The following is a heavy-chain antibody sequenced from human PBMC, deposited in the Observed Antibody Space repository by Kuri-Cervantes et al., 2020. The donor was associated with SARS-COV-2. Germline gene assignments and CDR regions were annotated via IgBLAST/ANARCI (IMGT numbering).Heavy chain of an antibody. J-gene: IGHJ5*02. CDR1: GGSFSGYY. Sequence: SETLSLTCAVYGGSFSGYYWSWIRQTPGKGLDWIGEIDHGGSTNYNPSLKSRVTISVDTSKNQFSLKLSSVTAADTAVYYCARTYYDYIWGSYSDHWFDPWGQGTLVTVSS. D-gene: IGHD3-16*01. V-gene: IGHV4-34*01. CDR3: ARTYYDYIWGSYSDHWFDP. CDR2: IDHGGST.